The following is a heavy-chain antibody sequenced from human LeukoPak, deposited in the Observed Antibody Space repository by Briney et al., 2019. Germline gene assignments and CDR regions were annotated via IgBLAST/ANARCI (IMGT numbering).Heavy chain of an antibody. J-gene: IGHJ4*02. D-gene: IGHD6-19*01. CDR1: GFTFSSYE. CDR2: ISSGSTI. CDR3: ARESIAVAGAPFDY. Sequence: GGSLRLSCAASGFTFSSYEMNWVRQAPGKGLEWVSYISSGSTIYDADSVKGRFTISRDNAKNSLYLQMNSLGAEDTAVYYCARESIAVAGAPFDYWGQGTLVTVSS. V-gene: IGHV3-48*03.